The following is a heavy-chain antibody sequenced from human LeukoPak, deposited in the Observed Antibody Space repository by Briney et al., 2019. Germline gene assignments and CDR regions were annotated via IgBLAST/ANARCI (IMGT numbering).Heavy chain of an antibody. J-gene: IGHJ4*02. D-gene: IGHD3-22*01. CDR3: ARAGYYDSSGTKGFDY. V-gene: IGHV3-21*01. CDR1: GFTFSSYS. Sequence: GGSLRLSCAASGFTFSSYSMNWVRQAPGKGLEWVSSISSSSSYIYYADSVKGRFTISRDNAKNSLYLQMNSLRAKDTAVYYCARAGYYDSSGTKGFDYWGQGTLVTVSS. CDR2: ISSSSSYI.